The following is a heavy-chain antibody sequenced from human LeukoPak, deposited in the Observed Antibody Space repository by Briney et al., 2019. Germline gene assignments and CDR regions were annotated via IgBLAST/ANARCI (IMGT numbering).Heavy chain of an antibody. V-gene: IGHV3-7*03. Sequence: GGSLRLSCAASGFTFSSYSMNWVRQAPGKGLEWVANIKPVGTTKFYVDSVKGRFTISRDNALNSLYLQMNSLRAEDTAIYYCARSIPYGTTWYGRSDYWGQGTLVTVSS. D-gene: IGHD6-13*01. CDR3: ARSIPYGTTWYGRSDY. CDR1: GFTFSSYS. J-gene: IGHJ4*02. CDR2: IKPVGTTK.